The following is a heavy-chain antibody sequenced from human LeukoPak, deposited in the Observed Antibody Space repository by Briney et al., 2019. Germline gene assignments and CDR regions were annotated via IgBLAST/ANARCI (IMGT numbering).Heavy chain of an antibody. CDR2: IRYDGSNK. CDR3: AGGLRPRINAFDI. Sequence: GGSLRLSCAASGFTFSSYDMHWVRQAPGEGLEWVAFIRYDGSNKYYADSVKGRFTISRDNSKSTLYLQMNSLRAEDTAVYYYAGGLRPRINAFDIWGQGTMVTVSS. D-gene: IGHD2-15*01. CDR1: GFTFSSYD. V-gene: IGHV3-30*02. J-gene: IGHJ3*02.